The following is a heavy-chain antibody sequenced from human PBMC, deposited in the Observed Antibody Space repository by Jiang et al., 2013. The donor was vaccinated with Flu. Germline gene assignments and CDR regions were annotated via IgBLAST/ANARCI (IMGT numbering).Heavy chain of an antibody. J-gene: IGHJ6*02. V-gene: IGHV5-51*01. CDR2: IYPYDSDA. D-gene: IGHD2-2*01. CDR1: GYSFSSYW. Sequence: GAEVKKPGETLRISCKGSGYSFSSYWIAWVRQTPGKGLEWMGFIYPYDSDARYSPSFQGQVTFSVDTSISTAYLQWNSLRASDTATYYCTRQMGCSSLMCPYYYGMDVWGQGTTVSVS. CDR3: TRQMGCSSLMCPYYYGMDV.